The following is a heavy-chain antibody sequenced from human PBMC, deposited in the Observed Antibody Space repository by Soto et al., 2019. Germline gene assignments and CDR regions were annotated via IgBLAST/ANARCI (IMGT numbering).Heavy chain of an antibody. V-gene: IGHV3-33*01. D-gene: IGHD4-17*01. CDR1: GFTFSSYG. Sequence: QVQLVESGGGVVQPGRSLRLSCAASGFTFSSYGMHWVRQAPGKGLEWVAVIWYDGSDKYYADSVKGRFTISRDNSKNTLYLQTNSLRAEDTAVYYCARDDRMTTVTTPDYWGQGTLVTVSS. CDR2: IWYDGSDK. J-gene: IGHJ4*02. CDR3: ARDDRMTTVTTPDY.